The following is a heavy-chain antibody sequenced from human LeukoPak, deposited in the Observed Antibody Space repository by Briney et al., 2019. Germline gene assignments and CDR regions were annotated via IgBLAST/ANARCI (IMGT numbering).Heavy chain of an antibody. V-gene: IGHV4-61*02. J-gene: IGHJ4*02. D-gene: IGHD1-26*01. CDR2: IYTSGST. Sequence: SETLSLTCTVSGGSISSGSYYWSWIRQPAGKGLEWIGRIYTSGSTNYNPSLKSRVTISVDTSKNQFSLKLSSVTAADTAVYYCARGRATTFGKTFRFFVYWGQGTLVTVSS. CDR3: ARGRATTFGKTFRFFVY. CDR1: GGSISSGSYY.